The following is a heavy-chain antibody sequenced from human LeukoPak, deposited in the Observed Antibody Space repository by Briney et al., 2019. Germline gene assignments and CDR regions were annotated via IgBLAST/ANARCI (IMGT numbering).Heavy chain of an antibody. Sequence: GGSLRLSCAASGFTFSNFNMNWVRQAPGKGLEWVSTISIASTHILYADSVKGRFTISRDNAKNSLYLQMNSLRAEDTAVYYCARGSGEDSSGWHPHYYYYGMDVWGQGTTVTVSS. CDR2: ISIASTHI. D-gene: IGHD6-19*01. CDR3: ARGSGEDSSGWHPHYYYYGMDV. J-gene: IGHJ6*02. CDR1: GFTFSNFN. V-gene: IGHV3-21*01.